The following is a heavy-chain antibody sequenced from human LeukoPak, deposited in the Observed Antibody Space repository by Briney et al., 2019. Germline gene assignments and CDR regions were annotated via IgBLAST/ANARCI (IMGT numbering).Heavy chain of an antibody. CDR2: INHRGST. Sequence: GSLRLSCAASGFTFSSYSMNWVRQAPGKGLEWIGEINHRGSTNFNPSLKSRVTISVDTSRNQFSLRLSSVTAADTAVYYCARYGGNSVGGLQYWGQGILVTVSS. V-gene: IGHV4-34*01. CDR1: GFTFSSYS. D-gene: IGHD4-23*01. CDR3: ARYGGNSVGGLQY. J-gene: IGHJ4*02.